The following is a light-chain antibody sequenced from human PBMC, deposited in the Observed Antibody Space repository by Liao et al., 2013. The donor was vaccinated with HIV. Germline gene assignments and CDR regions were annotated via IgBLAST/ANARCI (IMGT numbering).Light chain of an antibody. CDR3: QAWDRNTAI. CDR1: SLGDRY. V-gene: IGLV3-1*01. J-gene: IGLJ2*01. Sequence: SFVLTQPPSLSVSPGQTASIPCSGDSLGDRYVLWYQLKPGQSPLLVIYQDTQRPSGIPERFSGSSSGDTATLTISGTQALDEADYYCQAWDRNTAIFGGGTKLTVL. CDR2: QDT.